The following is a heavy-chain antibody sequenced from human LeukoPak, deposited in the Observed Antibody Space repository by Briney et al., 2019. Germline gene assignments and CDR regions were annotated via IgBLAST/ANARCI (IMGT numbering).Heavy chain of an antibody. D-gene: IGHD1-26*01. V-gene: IGHV1-2*02. CDR3: ATMGATNFDR. Sequence: ASVKVSCKASGYTFTDYYMHWVRQAPGQGLEWLGWINPNSGGTSYAQKFQGRVTMTRDTSISTAYMEVSRLRSDDTAVYYCATMGATNFDRWGQGTLVTVSS. J-gene: IGHJ4*02. CDR1: GYTFTDYY. CDR2: INPNSGGT.